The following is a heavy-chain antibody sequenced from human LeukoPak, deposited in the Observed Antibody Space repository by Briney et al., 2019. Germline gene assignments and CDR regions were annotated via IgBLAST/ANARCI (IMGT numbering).Heavy chain of an antibody. V-gene: IGHV4-59*01. CDR1: GGSISSYY. Sequence: SETLSLTCTVSGGSISSYYWSWIRQPPGEGLEWIGCIYYSGYTNYKSSLKSRVTISVDTSKNQFSLKLSSVTAADTAVYYGARTTMVRGTYYMDVWGKGTTVTVSS. CDR2: IYYSGYT. CDR3: ARTTMVRGTYYMDV. D-gene: IGHD3-10*01. J-gene: IGHJ6*03.